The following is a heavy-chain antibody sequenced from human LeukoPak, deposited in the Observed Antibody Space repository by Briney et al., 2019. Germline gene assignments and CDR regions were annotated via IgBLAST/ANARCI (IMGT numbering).Heavy chain of an antibody. CDR1: GFTFSSYG. J-gene: IGHJ4*02. D-gene: IGHD2-2*01. V-gene: IGHV3-30*02. CDR2: IRYDGSNK. CDR3: AKGPGRFGAVVVPAAMPFDY. Sequence: PGGSLRLSCAASGFTFSSYGMHWVRQAPGKGLEWVAFIRYDGSNKYYADSVKGRFTISRDNSKNTLYLQMNSLRAEDTAVYYCAKGPGRFGAVVVPAAMPFDYWGQGTLVTVSS.